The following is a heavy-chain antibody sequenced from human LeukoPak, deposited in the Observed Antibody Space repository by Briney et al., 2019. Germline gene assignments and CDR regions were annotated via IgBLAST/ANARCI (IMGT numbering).Heavy chain of an antibody. V-gene: IGHV1-24*01. CDR2: FDVIDSET. CDR3: AAGRPYSLLDY. CDR1: GSSLSELS. J-gene: IGHJ4*02. D-gene: IGHD5-18*01. Sequence: ASVKVSCTVSGSSLSELSLYWVRQAPGTGLEWMGGFDVIDSETFYAQKFQGRVTMTEDSSTDTAYMELRSLTSDDTALYYCAAGRPYSLLDYWGQGTLVTVSS.